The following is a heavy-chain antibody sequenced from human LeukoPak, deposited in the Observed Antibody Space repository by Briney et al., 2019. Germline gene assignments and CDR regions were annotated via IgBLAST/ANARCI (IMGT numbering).Heavy chain of an antibody. V-gene: IGHV3-33*08. D-gene: IGHD6-19*01. J-gene: IGHJ4*02. CDR2: IWYDGSNK. Sequence: PGGSLRLSCAASGFTFSSYGMHWVRQAPGKGLEWVAVIWYDGSNKYYADSVKGRFTISRDNSKNTLYLQMNSPRAEDTAVYYCARTSGWYASYYFDYWGQGTLVTVSS. CDR3: ARTSGWYASYYFDY. CDR1: GFTFSSYG.